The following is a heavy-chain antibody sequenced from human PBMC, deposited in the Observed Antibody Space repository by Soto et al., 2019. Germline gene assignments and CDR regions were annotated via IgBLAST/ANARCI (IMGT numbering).Heavy chain of an antibody. CDR2: IIPIFNST. D-gene: IGHD2-2*02. V-gene: IGHV1-69*06. J-gene: IGHJ4*02. CDR1: GSRFSNYV. Sequence: SVKVSCKXSGSRFSNYVISWVRQAPGHGLEWLGRIIPIFNSTKYAQSFQGRVTITADKSTSTASLELSSLRSDDTAVYYCAREGRGKKAGYNGLVSLGYWGQGTLVTVSS. CDR3: AREGRGKKAGYNGLVSLGY.